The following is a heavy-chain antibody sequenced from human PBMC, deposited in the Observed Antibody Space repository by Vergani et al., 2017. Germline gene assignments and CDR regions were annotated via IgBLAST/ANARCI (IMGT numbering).Heavy chain of an antibody. V-gene: IGHV3-30*18. Sequence: QVQLVESGGGVVQPGRSLRLSCAASGFTFGSYGMHWVRQAPGKGLEWVAVISYDGSNKYYADSVKGRFTISRDNSKNTLYLQMNSLRAEDTAVYYCAKDLTYGTRSYPDYWGQGTLVTVSS. CDR2: ISYDGSNK. D-gene: IGHD4-23*01. J-gene: IGHJ4*02. CDR1: GFTFGSYG. CDR3: AKDLTYGTRSYPDY.